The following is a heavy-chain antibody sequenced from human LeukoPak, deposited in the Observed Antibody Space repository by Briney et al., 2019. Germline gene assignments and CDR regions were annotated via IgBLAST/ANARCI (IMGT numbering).Heavy chain of an antibody. CDR3: ARGRIAAV. J-gene: IGHJ4*02. V-gene: IGHV4-34*01. CDR2: INHSGSA. D-gene: IGHD6-13*01. Sequence: SETLSLTCAVYSGSFRGYYWSWVRQPPGKGLEWIGKINHSGSADYNPSLKSRVTISLDTSKTQLSLQLSSVTAADTAVYYCARGRIAAVWGQGTLVTVSS. CDR1: SGSFRGYY.